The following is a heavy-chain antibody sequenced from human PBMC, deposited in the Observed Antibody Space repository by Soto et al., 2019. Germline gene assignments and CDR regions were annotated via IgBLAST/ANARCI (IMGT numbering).Heavy chain of an antibody. CDR1: GFTFSGYA. CDR3: AKHGYSSSWFSY. Sequence: PGGSLRLSCAASGFTFSGYAMSWVRQAPGKGLEWVSSVTSSGGSKYYADSVKGRFTISRDNSRTTLYLQLNSLRADDTALYYCAKHGYSSSWFSYWGQGALVTVSS. D-gene: IGHD6-13*01. CDR2: VTSSGGSK. V-gene: IGHV3-23*01. J-gene: IGHJ4*02.